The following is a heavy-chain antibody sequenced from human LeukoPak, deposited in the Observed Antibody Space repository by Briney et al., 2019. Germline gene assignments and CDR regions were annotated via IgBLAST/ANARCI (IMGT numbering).Heavy chain of an antibody. CDR1: GGSISSYY. J-gene: IGHJ4*02. V-gene: IGHV4-59*01. CDR3: ARGHWELPDY. CDR2: IYYSGST. D-gene: IGHD1-26*01. Sequence: SETLSLTCTVSGGSISSYYWSWIRQPPGKGLEWIGYIYYSGSTNYNPSLKSRVTISVDTSKNQFSLKLSSVTAADTAVYYCARGHWELPDYWGQGTLVTVSS.